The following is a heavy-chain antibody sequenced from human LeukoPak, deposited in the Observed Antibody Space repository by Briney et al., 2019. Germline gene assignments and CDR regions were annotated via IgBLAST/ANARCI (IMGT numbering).Heavy chain of an antibody. V-gene: IGHV3-11*05. Sequence: GGSLRLSCAASGFTFSDYYMSWIRQAPGKGLEWVSYISSSSSYTNYADSVKGRFTISRDNAKNSLYPQMNSLRAEDTAVYYCARDHGGATRPDAFDIWGQGTMVTVSS. D-gene: IGHD1-26*01. J-gene: IGHJ3*02. CDR3: ARDHGGATRPDAFDI. CDR1: GFTFSDYY. CDR2: ISSSSSYT.